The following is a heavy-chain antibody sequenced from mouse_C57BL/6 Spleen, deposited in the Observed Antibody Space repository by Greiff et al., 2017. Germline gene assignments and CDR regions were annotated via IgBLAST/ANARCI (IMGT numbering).Heavy chain of an antibody. J-gene: IGHJ1*03. CDR1: GYTFTNYW. CDR2: IYPGGGYT. V-gene: IGHV1-63*01. Sequence: QVQLQQSGAELVRPGTSVKMSCKASGYTFTNYWIGWAKQRPGHGLEWIGDIYPGGGYTNYNEKFKGKATLTADKSSSTAYMQFSSLTSEDSAIYYCARDSWDYYGSSYRYFDVWGTGTTVTVSS. CDR3: ARDSWDYYGSSYRYFDV. D-gene: IGHD1-1*01.